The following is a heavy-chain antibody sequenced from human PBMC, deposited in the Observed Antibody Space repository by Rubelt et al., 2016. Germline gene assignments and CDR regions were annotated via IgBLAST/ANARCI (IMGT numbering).Heavy chain of an antibody. Sequence: HWVRQAPGKGLEWVAVIWYDGSNKYYADSVKGRFTISRDNSKNTLYLQMNSLRAEDTAVYYCAKSPPVYFDWLLFQGLGSYYFDYWGQGTLVTVSS. CDR2: IWYDGSNK. D-gene: IGHD3-9*01. J-gene: IGHJ4*02. V-gene: IGHV3-33*06. CDR3: AKSPPVYFDWLLFQGLGSYYFDY.